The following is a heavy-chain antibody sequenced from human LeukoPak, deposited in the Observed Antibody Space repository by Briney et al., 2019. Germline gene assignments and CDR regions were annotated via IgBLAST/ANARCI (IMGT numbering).Heavy chain of an antibody. CDR3: ARGKVTTGSWFDP. D-gene: IGHD4-17*01. CDR2: ISAYNGNT. J-gene: IGHJ5*02. Sequence: RASVKVSCKASGYTFTSYGIGWVRQAPGQGLEWMGWISAYNGNTNYAQKLQGRVAMTTDTSTSTAYMELRSLRSDDTAVYYCARGKVTTGSWFDPWGQGTLVTVSS. CDR1: GYTFTSYG. V-gene: IGHV1-18*01.